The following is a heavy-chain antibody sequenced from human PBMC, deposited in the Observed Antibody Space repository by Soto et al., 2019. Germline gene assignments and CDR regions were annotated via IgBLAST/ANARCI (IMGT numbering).Heavy chain of an antibody. D-gene: IGHD4-17*01. CDR3: ASQAPTDPGAFDI. J-gene: IGHJ3*02. CDR1: GGTFSSYT. Sequence: SVKVSCKASGGTFSSYTISWVRQAPGQGLEWMGRIIPILGIANYAQKFQGRVTITADKSTSTAYMELSSLRSEDTAVYYCASQAPTDPGAFDIWGQGTMVTVSS. V-gene: IGHV1-69*02. CDR2: IIPILGIA.